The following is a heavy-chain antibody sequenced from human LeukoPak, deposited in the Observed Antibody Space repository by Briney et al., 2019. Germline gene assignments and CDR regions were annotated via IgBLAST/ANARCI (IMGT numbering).Heavy chain of an antibody. Sequence: ASVKVSCKVSGYSLTELSMYWVRQAPGKGLEWMGGFDPEDGETIYAQKFQDRVTMTEDTSTDTAYMELSSLRSEDTAVYYCATDTYYDILTDCSRSDYWGQGTLVTVSS. CDR2: FDPEDGET. V-gene: IGHV1-24*01. D-gene: IGHD3-9*01. CDR3: ATDTYYDILTDCSRSDY. J-gene: IGHJ4*02. CDR1: GYSLTELS.